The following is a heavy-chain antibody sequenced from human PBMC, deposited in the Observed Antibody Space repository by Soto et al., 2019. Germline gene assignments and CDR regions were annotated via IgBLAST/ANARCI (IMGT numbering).Heavy chain of an antibody. D-gene: IGHD2-2*01. CDR2: IYSGGST. V-gene: IGHV3-53*01. CDR1: GFTVSSNY. Sequence: GGSLRLSCAASGFTVSSNYMSWVRQAPGKGLEWVSVIYSGGSTYYADSVKGRFTISRDNSKNTLYLQMNSLRAEDTAVDYCARDLVVVPAAQGEETYYYYYYGMDVWGQGTTVTVSS. CDR3: ARDLVVVPAAQGEETYYYYYYGMDV. J-gene: IGHJ6*02.